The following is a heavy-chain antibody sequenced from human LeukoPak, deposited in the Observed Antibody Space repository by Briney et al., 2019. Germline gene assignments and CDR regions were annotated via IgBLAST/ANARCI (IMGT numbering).Heavy chain of an antibody. CDR2: ISGSGGNT. CDR3: AKDSQEQPDIFDI. V-gene: IGHV3-23*01. Sequence: GGSLRLSCAATGFTFSSYAMSWVRQAPGKGLEWVSAISGSGGNTYYADSVKGRFTISRDNSKNTLYLQMNSLRAEDTAVYYCAKDSQEQPDIFDIWGQGTMVTVSS. CDR1: GFTFSSYA. J-gene: IGHJ3*02. D-gene: IGHD2-15*01.